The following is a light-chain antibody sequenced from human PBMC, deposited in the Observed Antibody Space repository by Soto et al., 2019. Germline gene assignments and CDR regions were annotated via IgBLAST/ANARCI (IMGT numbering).Light chain of an antibody. J-gene: IGKJ5*01. CDR3: QQYNNWPAIT. CDR2: GAS. V-gene: IGKV3D-15*01. CDR1: QSIRSN. Sequence: EIVLTQSPGTLSLSPGERATLSCRASQSIRSNLAWYQQKPGQAPRLLIYGASTRATGIPARFSGSGSGTDFTLTISSLQSEDFAVYYCQQYNNWPAITFGQGTRLEIK.